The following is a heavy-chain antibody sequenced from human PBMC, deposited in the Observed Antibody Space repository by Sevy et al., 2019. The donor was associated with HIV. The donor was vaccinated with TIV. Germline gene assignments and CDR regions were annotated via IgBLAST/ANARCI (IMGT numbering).Heavy chain of an antibody. D-gene: IGHD3-16*01. J-gene: IGHJ5*02. Sequence: SETLSLTCTVSVGSINSGDYYWSWIRQHPEKGLEWIGYIFHTGSTYYNRSFKSRATISVDTSKNQFSLKLSLMTAADTAVYYCAREGTKGVWFDPWGQGTLVTVSS. CDR2: IFHTGST. V-gene: IGHV4-31*03. CDR3: AREGTKGVWFDP. CDR1: VGSINSGDYY.